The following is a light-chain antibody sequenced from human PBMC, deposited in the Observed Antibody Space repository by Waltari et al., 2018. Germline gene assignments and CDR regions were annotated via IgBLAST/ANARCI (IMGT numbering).Light chain of an antibody. CDR3: TSYTSSSTLV. CDR2: DVS. Sequence: QSALTQPASVSGSPEQPTTISCTGTSSHVGGYTYFSWYQQHPGRVPNLMIYDVSNRPSGVSNRFSGSKSGNTASLTISGLQAEDEADYYCTSYTSSSTLVFGGGTKLTVL. J-gene: IGLJ3*02. CDR1: SSHVGGYTY. V-gene: IGLV2-14*01.